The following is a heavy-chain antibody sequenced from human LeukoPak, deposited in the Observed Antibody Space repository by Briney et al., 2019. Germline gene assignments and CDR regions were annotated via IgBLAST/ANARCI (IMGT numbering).Heavy chain of an antibody. D-gene: IGHD1-1*01. V-gene: IGHV1-46*01. CDR2: INPTGDYT. CDR3: ARGHSIDDKSWWLDP. CDR1: GDTFTRNW. J-gene: IGHJ5*02. Sequence: GASVKLSCTTSGDTFTRNWMHWIRQGPGQGLEWMGVINPTGDYTMYAQKFQGRVIVTRDMSSNTEYMELGSLRSDDTAVYYCARGHSIDDKSWWLDPWGQGTLVTVSS.